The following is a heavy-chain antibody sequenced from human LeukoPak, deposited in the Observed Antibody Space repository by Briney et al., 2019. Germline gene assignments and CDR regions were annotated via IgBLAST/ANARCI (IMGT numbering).Heavy chain of an antibody. Sequence: SETLSLTCSVSGASISSYYYNWIRQPPGRGLEWIGFFHYSGITNYNPSLKSRVTMSVDTSKNQFSLRLSSVTAADTAVYYCARVLLSSGYSTWGQGTLVTVSS. CDR1: GASISSYY. V-gene: IGHV4-59*01. CDR3: ARVLLSSGYST. CDR2: FHYSGIT. J-gene: IGHJ5*02. D-gene: IGHD3-22*01.